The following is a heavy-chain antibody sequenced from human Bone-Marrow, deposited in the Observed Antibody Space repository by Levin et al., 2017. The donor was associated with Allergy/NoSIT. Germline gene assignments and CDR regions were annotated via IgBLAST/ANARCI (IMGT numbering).Heavy chain of an antibody. CDR2: IHSGGRK. CDR3: TRDDVVATNH. J-gene: IGHJ4*02. V-gene: IGHV3-66*01. D-gene: IGHD5-12*01. CDR1: GFTISTNY. Sequence: GESLKISCAASGFTISTNYMSWVRQVPGKGLEWVSIIHSGGRKNYADSVKGRFTISRDNYNNTLYLQMNSLRGEDTAIYYCTRDDVVATNHWGQGTLVIVSS.